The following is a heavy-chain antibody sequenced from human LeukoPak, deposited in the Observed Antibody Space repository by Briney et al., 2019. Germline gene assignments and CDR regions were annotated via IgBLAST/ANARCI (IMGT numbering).Heavy chain of an antibody. D-gene: IGHD6-19*01. J-gene: IGHJ4*02. CDR3: ARRGHRISAWSTSLDS. CDR2: IYYSGST. V-gene: IGHV4-59*08. CDR1: SGSITRDY. Sequence: SETLSLTCTVSSGSITRDYWSWIRQPPGRGLEWIGDIYYSGSTNYNPSLNSRVTISVDTSKNQFSLKLSSVTAADTAVYYCARRGHRISAWSTSLDSWGQGTLVTVSS.